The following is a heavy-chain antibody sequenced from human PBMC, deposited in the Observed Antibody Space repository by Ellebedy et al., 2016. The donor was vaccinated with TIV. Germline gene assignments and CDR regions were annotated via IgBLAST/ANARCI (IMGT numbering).Heavy chain of an antibody. J-gene: IGHJ6*02. V-gene: IGHV4-59*01. CDR1: GGSISNYY. Sequence: MPSETLSLTCTVSGGSISNYYWSWFRQPPGKGLEWIGYIYSNGNTKYIPSLKSRVTISADTSKNQFSLRLNSMTAADTAVYYCARVLGSQYYYGIDVWGQGTTVTVSS. CDR2: IYSNGNT. CDR3: ARVLGSQYYYGIDV. D-gene: IGHD3-16*01.